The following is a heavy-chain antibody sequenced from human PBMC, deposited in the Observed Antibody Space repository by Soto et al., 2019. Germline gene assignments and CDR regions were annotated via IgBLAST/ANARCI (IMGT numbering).Heavy chain of an antibody. Sequence: GSLGLSWSSSGFTFSSYIMSLGSQAPGKGLEWVSSIISSSSYIYYSDSVKGRFTISRDNAKNSLYLQVNSLRAEDTAVYDCARDSPCSSPNGFESWVPGHPGIVSS. J-gene: IGHJ5*02. CDR3: ARDSPCSSPNGFES. CDR1: GFTFSSYI. V-gene: IGHV3-21*01. CDR2: IISSSSYI. D-gene: IGHD6-13*01.